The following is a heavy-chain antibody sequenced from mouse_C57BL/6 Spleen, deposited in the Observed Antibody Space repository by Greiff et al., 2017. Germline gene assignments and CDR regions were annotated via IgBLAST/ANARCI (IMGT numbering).Heavy chain of an antibody. D-gene: IGHD1-1*01. CDR3: ARGDTTQWYFDV. CDR2: ITPNNGGT. V-gene: IGHV1-18*01. J-gene: IGHJ1*03. CDR1: GYTFTDYN. Sequence: VQLQQSGPELVKPGASVKIPCKASGYTFTDYNMDWVKQSHGKSLEWIGDITPNNGGTIYNQKFKGKATLTVDKSSSTAYMELRSLTSEDTAVYYCARGDTTQWYFDVWGTGTTVTVSS.